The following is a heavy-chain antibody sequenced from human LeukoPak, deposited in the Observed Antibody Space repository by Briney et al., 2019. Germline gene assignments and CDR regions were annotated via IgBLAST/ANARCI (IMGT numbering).Heavy chain of an antibody. CDR2: IYYSGST. J-gene: IGHJ6*03. CDR3: ARDYFLGSSSGYYYMDV. V-gene: IGHV4-39*07. Sequence: SETLSLTCTVSGGSISSSSYFWGWIRQPPGKGLEWNGTIYYSGSTYYNPSLRSRVTISVDTSKNQFSLKLSSVTAADTAVYYCARDYFLGSSSGYYYMDVWGKGTTVTVSS. CDR1: GGSISSSSYF. D-gene: IGHD6-6*01.